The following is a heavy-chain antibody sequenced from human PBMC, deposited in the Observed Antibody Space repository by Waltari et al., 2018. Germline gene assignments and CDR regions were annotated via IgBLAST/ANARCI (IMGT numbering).Heavy chain of an antibody. D-gene: IGHD5-12*01. CDR3: AKEEGYGGYDLGVPRVFDY. CDR1: GFTFSSYG. CDR2: ISYDGSNK. J-gene: IGHJ4*02. V-gene: IGHV3-30*18. Sequence: QVQLVESGGGVVQPGRSLRLSCAASGFTFSSYGMHWVRQAPGKGREWVAVISYDGSNKYYADSVKGRFTISRDNSKNTLYLQMNSLRAEDTAVYYCAKEEGYGGYDLGVPRVFDYWGQGTLVTVSS.